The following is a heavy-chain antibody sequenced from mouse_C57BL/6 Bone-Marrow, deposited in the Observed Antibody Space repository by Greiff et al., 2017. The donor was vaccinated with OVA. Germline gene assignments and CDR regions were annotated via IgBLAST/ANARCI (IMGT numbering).Heavy chain of an antibody. J-gene: IGHJ2*01. Sequence: EVQLVESGGGLVQPQGSLKLSCAASGFCFNTYAMNWVRQAPGKGLEWVARIRSKSNNYATYYADSVKDRFTISRDDSESMLYLQMNNLKTADTARYYCVGYDYDDGFDYWGQGTTLTVSS. CDR2: IRSKSNNYAT. V-gene: IGHV10-1*01. CDR1: GFCFNTYA. CDR3: VGYDYDDGFDY. D-gene: IGHD2-4*01.